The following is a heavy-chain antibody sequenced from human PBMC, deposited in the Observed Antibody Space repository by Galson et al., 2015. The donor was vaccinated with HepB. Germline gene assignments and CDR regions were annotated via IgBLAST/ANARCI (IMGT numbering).Heavy chain of an antibody. D-gene: IGHD2-15*01. CDR1: GYTFTSYG. CDR3: ARSGLGYCSGGSCFGYYYGMDV. Sequence: SVKVSCKASGYTFTSYGISWVRQAPGQGLEWMGRIIPILGIANYAQKFQGRVTITADKSTSTAYMELSSLRSEDTAVYYCARSGLGYCSGGSCFGYYYGMDVWGQGTTVTVSS. J-gene: IGHJ6*02. V-gene: IGHV1-69*04. CDR2: IIPILGIA.